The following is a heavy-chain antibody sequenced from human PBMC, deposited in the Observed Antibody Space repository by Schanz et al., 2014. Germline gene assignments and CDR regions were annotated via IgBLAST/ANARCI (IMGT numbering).Heavy chain of an antibody. CDR2: ISPYNGNT. Sequence: QVQLDQSGAEVKKPGASVKVSCKTSGYAFSDYGITWVRQAPGQGLEWMGWISPYNGNTNYAQKLQGRVTMTADTSTSTAYMELRSLRSDDTAVYYCARDQTPYTNSSDVRYFDYWGQGSLVTVSS. CDR1: GYAFSDYG. D-gene: IGHD6-6*01. CDR3: ARDQTPYTNSSDVRYFDY. J-gene: IGHJ4*02. V-gene: IGHV1-18*01.